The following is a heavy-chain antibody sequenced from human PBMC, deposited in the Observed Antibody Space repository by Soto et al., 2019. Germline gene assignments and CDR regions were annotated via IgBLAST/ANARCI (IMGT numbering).Heavy chain of an antibody. J-gene: IGHJ1*01. CDR1: GFTFSSYG. Sequence: LRLSCAASGFTFSSYGMHWVRQAPGKGLEWVAVISYDGSNKYYADSVKGRFTISRDNSKNTLYLQMNSLRAEDTAVYYCAKERYYYDSSGYEYFQHWGQGTLVTVSS. V-gene: IGHV3-30*18. D-gene: IGHD3-22*01. CDR3: AKERYYYDSSGYEYFQH. CDR2: ISYDGSNK.